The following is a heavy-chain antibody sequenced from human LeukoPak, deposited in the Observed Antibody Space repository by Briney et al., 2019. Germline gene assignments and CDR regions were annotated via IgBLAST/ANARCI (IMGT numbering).Heavy chain of an antibody. D-gene: IGHD3-10*01. CDR1: GDSIRSYY. CDR2: IDHSGSA. J-gene: IGHJ5*02. Sequence: SETLSLTCTVSGDSIRSYYWSWIRQPPGKGLEWIGHIDHSGSANRHPSLGSRVPISVDTSKNQFSLKLSYVNAADTAVYFCVRDRAYGSGKNWFDPWGQGTQVTVSS. V-gene: IGHV4-59*01. CDR3: VRDRAYGSGKNWFDP.